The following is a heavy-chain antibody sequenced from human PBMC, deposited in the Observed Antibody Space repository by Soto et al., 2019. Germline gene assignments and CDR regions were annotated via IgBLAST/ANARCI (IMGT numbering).Heavy chain of an antibody. D-gene: IGHD6-13*01. Sequence: GGSLRLSCAASGFTFSSYWMSWVRQAPGKGLEWVANIKQDGSEKYYVDSVKGRFTISRDNAKNSLYLQMNSLRAEDTAVYYCASVSRSDSGSWYGRLQRSLNYYYYGMDVWGQGTTVTVSS. CDR1: GFTFSSYW. CDR2: IKQDGSEK. V-gene: IGHV3-7*03. J-gene: IGHJ6*02. CDR3: ASVSRSDSGSWYGRLQRSLNYYYYGMDV.